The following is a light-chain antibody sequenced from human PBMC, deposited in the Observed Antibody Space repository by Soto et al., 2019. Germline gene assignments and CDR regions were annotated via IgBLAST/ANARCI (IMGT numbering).Light chain of an antibody. V-gene: IGKV3-11*01. CDR1: QSVSSY. Sequence: ESVLTQSPATLSLSPWEIATLSCRASQSVSSYLAWYQQKPGQAPRLLIYDASNRATGVPARFSGSGSGTDFTLTISSLEPEDFAVYYCQQRSNWPLTFGGGTKVEIQ. CDR3: QQRSNWPLT. CDR2: DAS. J-gene: IGKJ4*01.